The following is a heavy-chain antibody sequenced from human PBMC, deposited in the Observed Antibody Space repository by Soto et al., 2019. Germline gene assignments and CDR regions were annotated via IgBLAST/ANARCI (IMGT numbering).Heavy chain of an antibody. CDR2: FTASGST. D-gene: IGHD3-9*01. CDR1: GFTFSSYS. J-gene: IGHJ4*02. CDR3: AKLTDS. Sequence: EVQVLESGGGLVQPGGSLRLSCVTSGFTFSSYSMSWVRQAPGKGLEWISTFTASGSTYYADSVKGRVTISRDNSKNTLLLQMNSLSAEDTATYYCAKLTDSWGQGTLVTVSS. V-gene: IGHV3-23*01.